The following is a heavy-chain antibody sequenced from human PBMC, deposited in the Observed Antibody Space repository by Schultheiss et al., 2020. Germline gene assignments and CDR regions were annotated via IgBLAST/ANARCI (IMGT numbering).Heavy chain of an antibody. CDR1: GDSISSGNW. D-gene: IGHD3-10*01. J-gene: IGHJ4*02. Sequence: SETLSLTCAVSGDSISSGNWWSWVRQPPGKGLEWIGEIYHSGSTNYNPSLKSRVTISVDKSKNQFSLKLSSVTVADTAVYYCARGVRGAPAYFDYWGQGTLVTVSS. V-gene: IGHV4-4*02. CDR2: IYHSGST. CDR3: ARGVRGAPAYFDY.